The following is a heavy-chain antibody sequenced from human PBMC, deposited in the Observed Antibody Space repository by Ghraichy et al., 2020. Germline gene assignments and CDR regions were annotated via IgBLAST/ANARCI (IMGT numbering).Heavy chain of an antibody. CDR2: INHSGST. Sequence: LETLSLTCAVYGGSFSGYYWSWIRQPPGKGLEWIGEINHSGSTNYNPSLKSRVTISVDTSKNQFSLKLSSVTAADTAVYYCARGQWLVLCRQYYFDYWGQGTLVTVSS. D-gene: IGHD6-19*01. V-gene: IGHV4-34*01. J-gene: IGHJ4*02. CDR1: GGSFSGYY. CDR3: ARGQWLVLCRQYYFDY.